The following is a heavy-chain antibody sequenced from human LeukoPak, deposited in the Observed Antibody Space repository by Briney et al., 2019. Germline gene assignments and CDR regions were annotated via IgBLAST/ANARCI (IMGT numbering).Heavy chain of an antibody. CDR3: AKVPYSDYGSGRPPFMEA. CDR1: GFTFGNYA. Sequence: PGGSLRLSCAASGFTFGNYAMSWVRQAPGEGRGWVSSLSQRGGDTYYADSVKGRFTISREHSSNTLYLQMNRLRAEDAAVYYCAKVPYSDYGSGRPPFMEAWGPGNTVAISS. CDR2: LSQRGGDT. D-gene: IGHD3-10*01. J-gene: IGHJ6*02. V-gene: IGHV3-23*01.